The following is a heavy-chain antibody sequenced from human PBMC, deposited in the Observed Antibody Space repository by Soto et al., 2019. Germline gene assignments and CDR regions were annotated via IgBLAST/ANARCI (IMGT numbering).Heavy chain of an antibody. V-gene: IGHV3-30-3*01. CDR1: GFTFSSYA. J-gene: IGHJ4*02. CDR3: ARYQSPRGSWIDY. CDR2: ISYDGSNK. Sequence: QVQLVESGGGVVQPGRSLRLSCAASGFTFSSYAMHWVRQAPGKGLEWVAVISYDGSNKYYADSVKGRGSISRDNSTNTQYLQMHSLRAEDTAVDYCARYQSPRGSWIDYWGQGTLVTVSS. D-gene: IGHD6-13*01.